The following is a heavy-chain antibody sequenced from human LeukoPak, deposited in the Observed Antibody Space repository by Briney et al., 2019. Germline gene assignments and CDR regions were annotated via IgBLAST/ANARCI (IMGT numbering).Heavy chain of an antibody. V-gene: IGHV1-8*01. CDR3: ARVGSMVRGVIGDHNWFDP. CDR2: MNPNSGNT. D-gene: IGHD3-10*01. Sequence: ASVKVSCKASGYTFTSYDINWVRQATGQGLEWMGWMNPNSGNTGYAQKFQDRVTMTRNTSISTAYMELSSLRSEDTAVYYCARVGSMVRGVIGDHNWFDPWGQGTLVTVSS. J-gene: IGHJ5*02. CDR1: GYTFTSYD.